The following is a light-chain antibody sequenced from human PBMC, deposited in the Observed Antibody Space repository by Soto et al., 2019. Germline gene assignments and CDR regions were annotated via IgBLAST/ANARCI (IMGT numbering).Light chain of an antibody. V-gene: IGKV1-5*03. CDR3: QQYNVYSPWA. CDR1: QSINTW. Sequence: DIQMTQSPSTLSASAGDRVTITCRASQSINTWLAWYQQKPGKAPKLLIYKASSLESGVPSRFSGSGSGTEFTLTISSLQPDDFATYYCQQYNVYSPWAFGQGTKVEIK. J-gene: IGKJ1*01. CDR2: KAS.